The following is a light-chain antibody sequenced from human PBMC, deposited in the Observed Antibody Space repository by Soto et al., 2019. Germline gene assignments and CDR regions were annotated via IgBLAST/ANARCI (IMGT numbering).Light chain of an antibody. J-gene: IGKJ3*01. CDR3: HHLNNYPPGT. Sequence: IQLTQSPSSLSASVGDRVTITCRASQGISSSLAWYEQNPGQPPKLLSHAASTLHSGATSRFSGSGARTDFSLTSSSLQLEDCATYDCHHLNNYPPGTFGPGTKVDIK. CDR1: QGISSS. V-gene: IGKV1-9*01. CDR2: AAS.